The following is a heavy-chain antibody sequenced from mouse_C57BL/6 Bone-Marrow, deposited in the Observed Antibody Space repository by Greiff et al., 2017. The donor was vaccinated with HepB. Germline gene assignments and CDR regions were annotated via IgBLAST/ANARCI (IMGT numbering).Heavy chain of an antibody. CDR2: ISNLAYSI. Sequence: EVHLVESGGGLVQPGGSLKLSCAASGFTFSDYGMAWVRQAPRKGPEWVAFISNLAYSIYYADTVTGRFTISRENAKNTLYLEMSSLRSEDTDMYDCARQRYYGSSQGYFDVWGTGTTVTVSS. J-gene: IGHJ1*03. CDR3: ARQRYYGSSQGYFDV. D-gene: IGHD1-1*01. V-gene: IGHV5-15*01. CDR1: GFTFSDYG.